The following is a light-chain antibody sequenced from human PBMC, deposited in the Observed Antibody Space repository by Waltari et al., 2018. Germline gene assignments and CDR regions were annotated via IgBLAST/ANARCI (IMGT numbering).Light chain of an antibody. CDR3: QQYNTLSSAT. CDR1: KSISFW. J-gene: IGKJ2*01. CDR2: QAS. Sequence: DVQMTQSPSSLSASVGDRVTITCRSSKSISFWVAWYQQKPGKVPRRRIYQASILESGVPSLFSGSGSGTDFTLTISSLQPDDFATYVCQQYNTLSSATFGQGTKLEI. V-gene: IGKV1-5*03.